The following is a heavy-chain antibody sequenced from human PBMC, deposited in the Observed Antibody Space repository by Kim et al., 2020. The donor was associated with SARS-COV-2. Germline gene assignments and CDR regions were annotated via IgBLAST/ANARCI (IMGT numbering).Heavy chain of an antibody. CDR2: IWYDGSNK. CDR3: AKDLELAVTATSDAFDI. J-gene: IGHJ3*02. CDR1: GFTFSSYG. D-gene: IGHD2-21*02. Sequence: GGSLRLSCAASGFTFSSYGMHWVRQAPGKGLEWVAVIWYDGSNKYYADSVKGRFTISRDNSKNTLYLQMNSLRAEDTAVYYCAKDLELAVTATSDAFDIWDQGTMVTVSS. V-gene: IGHV3-33*06.